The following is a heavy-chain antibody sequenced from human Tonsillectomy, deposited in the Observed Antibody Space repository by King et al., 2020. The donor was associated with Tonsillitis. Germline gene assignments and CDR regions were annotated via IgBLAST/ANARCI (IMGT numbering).Heavy chain of an antibody. D-gene: IGHD4-17*01. J-gene: IGHJ5*02. CDR2: ISGTGGST. Sequence: EVQLVESGGGLVQPGGSLRLSCTASGFPFSSYGMSWVRQAPGKGLEWVSSISGTGGSTYYADSVKGRFTISRDKSKNTLFLQMNSLRADDTAVYYCRTLKIEYGALWDRWGQGTLVTVSS. CDR1: GFPFSSYG. V-gene: IGHV3-23*04. CDR3: RTLKIEYGALWDR.